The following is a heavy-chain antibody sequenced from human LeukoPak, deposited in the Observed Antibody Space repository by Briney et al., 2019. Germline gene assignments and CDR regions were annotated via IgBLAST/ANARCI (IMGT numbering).Heavy chain of an antibody. CDR2: IYYSGST. Sequence: SETLSLTCTVSGGSISSSSYYRGWVRQPPGKGLEWIGSIYYSGSTYYNPSLKSRVTISVDRSKNQFSLKLSSVTAADTAVYYCARAPWGYYYGMDVWGQGTTVTVSS. CDR1: GGSISSSSYY. D-gene: IGHD7-27*01. V-gene: IGHV4-39*07. CDR3: ARAPWGYYYGMDV. J-gene: IGHJ6*02.